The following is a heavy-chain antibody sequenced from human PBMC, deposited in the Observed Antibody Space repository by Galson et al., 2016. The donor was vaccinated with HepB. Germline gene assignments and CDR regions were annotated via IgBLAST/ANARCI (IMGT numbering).Heavy chain of an antibody. CDR2: VSPSGDNK. J-gene: IGHJ5*02. CDR1: GFTFATYA. D-gene: IGHD1-1*01. V-gene: IGHV3-23*01. CDR3: AMEDLVDAFGSRKYNTKYFDP. Sequence: SLRLSCAASGFTFATYAMTWVRQAPGSGLEWISAVSPSGDNKYYIKSVKGRLPISRDNSKDTVYLHVHSLRGEDTAVYYCAMEDLVDAFGSRKYNTKYFDPWGQGTLVTVSS.